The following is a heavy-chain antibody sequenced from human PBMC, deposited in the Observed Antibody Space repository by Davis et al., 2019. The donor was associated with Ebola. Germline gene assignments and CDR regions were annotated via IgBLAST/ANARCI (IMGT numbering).Heavy chain of an antibody. D-gene: IGHD3-10*01. CDR1: GYTFTSYG. J-gene: IGHJ6*02. CDR2: ISAYNGNT. V-gene: IGHV1-18*04. Sequence: ASVKVSCKASGYTFTSYGISWVRQAPGQGLEWMGWISAYNGNTNYAQKLQGRVTMTTDTSTSTAYMELRSLGSDDTAVYYCARITMVRGVIIYGMDVWGQGTTVTVSS. CDR3: ARITMVRGVIIYGMDV.